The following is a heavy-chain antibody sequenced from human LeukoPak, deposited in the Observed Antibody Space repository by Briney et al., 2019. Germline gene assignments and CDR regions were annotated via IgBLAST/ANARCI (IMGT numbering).Heavy chain of an antibody. V-gene: IGHV4-31*02. J-gene: IGHJ4*02. CDR1: GGSISSGGYY. Sequence: SETLSLTCTVSGGSISSGGYYWSWIRQHPGKGLEWIGYSYYSGSTNYNPSLKSRVTISLDTSKNQFSLKLTSVTAADTAVYYCAKSGSYYGSTSGWGQGTLVTVSP. CDR2: SYYSGST. D-gene: IGHD3-10*01. CDR3: AKSGSYYGSTSG.